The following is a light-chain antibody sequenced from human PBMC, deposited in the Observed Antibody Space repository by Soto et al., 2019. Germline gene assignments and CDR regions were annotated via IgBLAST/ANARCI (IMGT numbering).Light chain of an antibody. V-gene: IGKV2-28*01. CDR1: QSLLHSNGYNY. CDR2: LGS. J-gene: IGKJ4*01. Sequence: DIVMTQSPLSLPVTPGEPASISCRSSQSLLHSNGYNYLDWYLQKPGQSPQLLIYLGSNRASGVPDRFSGSGSGTDFTLKISRVEADDVRVYYCMQALQTPLTFGGGTKVEIK. CDR3: MQALQTPLT.